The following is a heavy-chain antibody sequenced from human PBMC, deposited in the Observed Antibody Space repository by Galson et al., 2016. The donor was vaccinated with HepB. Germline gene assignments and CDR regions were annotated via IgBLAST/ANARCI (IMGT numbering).Heavy chain of an antibody. Sequence: SLRLSCAASRFTFSNYAMSWVRQAPGKGLEWVAIIWSDGNQYLYADSVKGRFTISRDNSKNTLYLQMNSLRAEDTAVYYCARVPSSGWFDYWGQGTLVTVSS. CDR2: IWSDGNQY. V-gene: IGHV3-33*08. CDR1: RFTFSNYA. D-gene: IGHD6-19*01. J-gene: IGHJ4*02. CDR3: ARVPSSGWFDY.